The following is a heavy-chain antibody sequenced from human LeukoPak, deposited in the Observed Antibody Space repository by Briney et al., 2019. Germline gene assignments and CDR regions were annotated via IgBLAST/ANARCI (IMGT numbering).Heavy chain of an antibody. CDR3: ARVTYSGSYSAINWFDP. CDR1: GYTFTGYY. V-gene: IGHV1-2*02. J-gene: IGHJ5*02. CDR2: INPNSGGT. Sequence: GASVKVSCKASGYTFTGYYMHWVRQAPGQGLEWMGWINPNSGGTNYAQKFQGRVTMTRDTSISTAYMELSRLRSDDTAVYYCARVTYSGSYSAINWFDPWGQGTLVTVSS. D-gene: IGHD1-26*01.